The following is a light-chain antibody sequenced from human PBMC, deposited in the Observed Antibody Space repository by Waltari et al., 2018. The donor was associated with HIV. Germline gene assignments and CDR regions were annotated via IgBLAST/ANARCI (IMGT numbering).Light chain of an antibody. J-gene: IGKJ2*01. Sequence: EIVLTQSPDTLSLSQGERAILSCRASQNVGNNYLAWFQHRPVQPPRLLIYAPSTRAAGIPDRFRGSGSGTHFTLSINKLEPEDFAMYYCQQYGGSPYTFGQGT. CDR3: QQYGGSPYT. V-gene: IGKV3-20*01. CDR2: APS. CDR1: QNVGNNY.